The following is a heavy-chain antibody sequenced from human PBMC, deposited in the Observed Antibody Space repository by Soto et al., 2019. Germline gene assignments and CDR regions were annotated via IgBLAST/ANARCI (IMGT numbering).Heavy chain of an antibody. CDR1: GFTFSSYS. Sequence: GGSLRLSCAASGFTFSSYSMNWVRQAPGKGLEWVSYISSSSSTIYYADSVKGRFTISRDNAKNSLYLQMNSLRAEDTAVYYCARVGQKTGTTGWGQGTLVTVSS. CDR2: ISSSSSTI. J-gene: IGHJ4*02. CDR3: ARVGQKTGTTG. V-gene: IGHV3-48*01. D-gene: IGHD1-7*01.